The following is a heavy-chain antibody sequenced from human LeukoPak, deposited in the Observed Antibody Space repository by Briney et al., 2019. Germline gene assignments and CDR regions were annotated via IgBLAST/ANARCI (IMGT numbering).Heavy chain of an antibody. CDR2: ISSSGSTI. D-gene: IGHD2-15*01. CDR3: TRSEGSPSDYYFDY. V-gene: IGHV3-11*01. CDR1: GFTFSDHY. J-gene: IGHJ4*02. Sequence: GGSLRLSCAASGFTFSDHYMSWIRQAPGKGLEWVSYISSSGSTIYYADSVKGRFTISRDNAKNSLYLRMNSLRAEDTAVYYCTRSEGSPSDYYFDYWGQGTLVTVSS.